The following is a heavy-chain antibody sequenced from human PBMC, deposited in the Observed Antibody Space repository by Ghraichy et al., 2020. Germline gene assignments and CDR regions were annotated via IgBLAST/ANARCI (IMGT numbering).Heavy chain of an antibody. CDR3: ARSGPYDYSGYWYFDL. Sequence: SQTLSLTCTVSGASISSYYWSWIRQPPGKGLEWIGYIYYSGNTNYNPSLKSRVTISVDTSKNQFSLKLSSFTAADTAVYYCARSGPYDYSGYWYFDLWGRGTLVTVFS. J-gene: IGHJ2*01. V-gene: IGHV4-59*01. CDR2: IYYSGNT. D-gene: IGHD3-22*01. CDR1: GASISSYY.